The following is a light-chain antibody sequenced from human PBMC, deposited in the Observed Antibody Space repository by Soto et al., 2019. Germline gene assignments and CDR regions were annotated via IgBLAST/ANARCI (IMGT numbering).Light chain of an antibody. Sequence: EIVLTQSPATLSLSPGERATLSCRASQRFSSYLAWYQQKPGQAPRLLIYDDSNRAMGIPARFSASGSGTDSTLTISSLEPDDFAVYYCQKRSNWHRTFGQGTKLEIK. CDR3: QKRSNWHRT. CDR1: QRFSSY. J-gene: IGKJ2*01. CDR2: DDS. V-gene: IGKV3-11*01.